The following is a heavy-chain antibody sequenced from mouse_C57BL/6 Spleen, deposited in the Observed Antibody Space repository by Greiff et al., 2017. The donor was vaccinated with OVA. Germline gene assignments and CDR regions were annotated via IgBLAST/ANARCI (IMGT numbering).Heavy chain of an antibody. D-gene: IGHD2-3*01. V-gene: IGHV5-17*01. CDR3: ARGGLLQAWFAY. J-gene: IGHJ3*01. Sequence: EVNVVESGGGLVKPGGSLKLSCAASGFTFSDYGMHWVRQAPEKGLEWVAYISSGSSTIYYADTVKGRFTISRDNAKNTLFLQMTSLRSEDTAMYYCARGGLLQAWFAYWGQGTLVTVSA. CDR2: ISSGSSTI. CDR1: GFTFSDYG.